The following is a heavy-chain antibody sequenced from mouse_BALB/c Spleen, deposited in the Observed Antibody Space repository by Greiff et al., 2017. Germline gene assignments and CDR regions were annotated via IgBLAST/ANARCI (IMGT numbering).Heavy chain of an antibody. CDR2: ILPGSGST. CDR1: GYTFSSYW. V-gene: IGHV1-9*01. D-gene: IGHD2-1*01. CDR3: ARAVYFQAIPFAY. J-gene: IGHJ3*01. Sequence: QVQLKESGAELMKPGASVKISCKATGYTFSSYWIEWVKQRPGHGLEWIGEILPGSGSTNYNEKFKGKATFTADTSSNTAYMQLSSLTSEDSAVYYCARAVYFQAIPFAYWGQGTLVTVSA.